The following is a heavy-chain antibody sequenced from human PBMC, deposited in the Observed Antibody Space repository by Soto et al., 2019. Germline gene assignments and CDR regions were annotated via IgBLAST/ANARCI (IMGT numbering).Heavy chain of an antibody. D-gene: IGHD3-16*01. CDR2: LNQDGTER. V-gene: IGHV3-7*01. Sequence: EVQLVESGGGLVQPGGSLRLSCAASGFTFSSYWMTWVRQPPEKGLEWVANLNQDGTERYYVDSVRGRFTISRDKAKNSLYLQMNSMRAEDTAVYYCVCGGNFFVYWGQGTLVTVSP. CDR1: GFTFSSYW. J-gene: IGHJ4*02. CDR3: VCGGNFFVY.